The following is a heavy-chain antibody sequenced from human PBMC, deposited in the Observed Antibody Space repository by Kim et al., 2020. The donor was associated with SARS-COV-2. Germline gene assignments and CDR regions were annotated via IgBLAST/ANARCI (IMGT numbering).Heavy chain of an antibody. CDR3: TRSPTTVVVVAASRYWFDP. CDR2: ISSSSTFI. J-gene: IGHJ5*02. V-gene: IGHV3-21*06. CDR1: GFTFSNYN. Sequence: GGSLRLSCAASGFTFSNYNMNWVRQAPRKGLEWVSSISSSSTFIYYADSVKGRFTISRDNANNSLYLQMNSLRAEDTAVYYCTRSPTTVVVVAASRYWFDPWGQGTLVTVSS. D-gene: IGHD2-15*01.